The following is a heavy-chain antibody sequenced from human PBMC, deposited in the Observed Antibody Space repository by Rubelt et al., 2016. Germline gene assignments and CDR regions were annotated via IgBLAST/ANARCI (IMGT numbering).Heavy chain of an antibody. CDR1: GGSISSYY. CDR2: IYYSGST. V-gene: IGHV4-59*06. J-gene: IGHJ4*02. Sequence: QVQLQESGPGLVEPSETLSLTCTVSGGSISSYYWSWIRQPPGKGLEWIGYIYYSGSTYYNPSLKSRVTISVDTSKNQFSLKLSFVTAADTAVYYCARVGCSGGSCYAPKDYFDYWGQGTLVTVSS. D-gene: IGHD2-15*01. CDR3: ARVGCSGGSCYAPKDYFDY.